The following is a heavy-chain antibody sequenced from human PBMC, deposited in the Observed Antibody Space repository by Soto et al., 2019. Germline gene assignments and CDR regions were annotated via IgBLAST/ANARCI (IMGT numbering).Heavy chain of an antibody. J-gene: IGHJ5*02. D-gene: IGHD6-19*01. V-gene: IGHV4-34*01. Sequence: SETLSLTCAVHGGSFSGFYWTWIRQPPGKGLEWTGEINHSGSSNYNPPLKSRVTMSLDTSRNQFSLKLSSVTAADTAVYYCARVSSGWYRHWFDPWGQGTLVTVSS. CDR2: INHSGSS. CDR1: GGSFSGFY. CDR3: ARVSSGWYRHWFDP.